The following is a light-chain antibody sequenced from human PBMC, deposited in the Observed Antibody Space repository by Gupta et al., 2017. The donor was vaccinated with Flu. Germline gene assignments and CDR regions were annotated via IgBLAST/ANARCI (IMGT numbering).Light chain of an antibody. Sequence: EIVLTQSPATLSLSPGEGATLSFRASQSISNYLTWYQQKPGQAPRLLLYDASNRAPGIPARFSGSGSGTDFTRTISSLVPEDLAVYYCQQRSNWPPYSFGQGTKLEIK. J-gene: IGKJ2*03. CDR2: DAS. V-gene: IGKV3-11*01. CDR3: QQRSNWPPYS. CDR1: QSISNY.